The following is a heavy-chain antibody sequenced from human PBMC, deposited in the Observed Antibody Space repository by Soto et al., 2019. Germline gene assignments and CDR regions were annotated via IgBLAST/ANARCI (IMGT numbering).Heavy chain of an antibody. CDR3: ARRVAARTGRYFDY. V-gene: IGHV4-30-2*03. CDR2: IYHSGST. Sequence: SETLSLTCAVSGGSIISGGYSLIWIRQPPWKGLELIGYIYHSGSTYYNPSLKSRVTISVDTSKNQFSLKLSSVTAADTAVYYCARRVAARTGRYFDYWGQGTLVTVSS. J-gene: IGHJ4*02. CDR1: GGSIISGGYS. D-gene: IGHD6-6*01.